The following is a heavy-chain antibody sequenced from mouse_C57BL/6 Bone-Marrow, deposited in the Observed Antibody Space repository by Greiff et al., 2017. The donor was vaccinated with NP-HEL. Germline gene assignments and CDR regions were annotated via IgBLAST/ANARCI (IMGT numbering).Heavy chain of an antibody. CDR1: GYSITSDY. Sequence: EVQLQQSGPGLAKPSPTLSLTCSVTGYSITSDYWNWIRKFPGNKLEYMGYISYSGSTYYNPSLKSRISIIRDTSKNQYYQQLNSVTTEDTATYYCARINYYGEVDYGGKGTTLTVSS. CDR3: ARINYYGEVDY. V-gene: IGHV3-8*01. J-gene: IGHJ2*01. D-gene: IGHD1-1*01. CDR2: ISYSGST.